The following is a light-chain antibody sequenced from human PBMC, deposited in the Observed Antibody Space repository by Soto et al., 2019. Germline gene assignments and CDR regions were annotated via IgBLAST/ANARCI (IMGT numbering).Light chain of an antibody. CDR3: QAYDNSLRGWV. CDR1: KNDIGVYDF. CDR2: EVV. J-gene: IGLJ3*02. Sequence: QSALTQPPSASGSPGQSVTISCTGTKNDIGVYDFVSWYQHHPGKAPRLIIYEVVQRPSGVPDRFSGSRSGISASLAITGLQAEDEADYYCQAYDNSLRGWVFGGGTKLTVL. V-gene: IGLV2-8*01.